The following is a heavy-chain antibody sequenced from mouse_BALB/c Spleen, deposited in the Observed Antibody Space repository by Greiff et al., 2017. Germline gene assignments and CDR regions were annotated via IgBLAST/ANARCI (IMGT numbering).Heavy chain of an antibody. J-gene: IGHJ4*01. CDR3: ARHGDGSPYAMDY. Sequence: VKLVESGPDLVAPSQSLSITCTVSGFSLTSYGVHWVRQPPGKGLEWLVVIWSDGSTTYNSALKSRLSISKDNSKSQVFLKMNSLQTDDTAMYYCARHGDGSPYAMDYWGQGTSVTVSS. D-gene: IGHD2-13*01. CDR1: GFSLTSYG. V-gene: IGHV2-6-2*01. CDR2: IWSDGST.